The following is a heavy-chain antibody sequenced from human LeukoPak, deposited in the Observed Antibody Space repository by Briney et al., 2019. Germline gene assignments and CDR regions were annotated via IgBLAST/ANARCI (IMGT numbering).Heavy chain of an antibody. CDR1: GGSFSGYF. CDR3: ARGPESGSYFAWFGP. D-gene: IGHD3-10*01. CDR2: INHSGST. V-gene: IGHV4-34*01. J-gene: IGHJ5*02. Sequence: SETLSLTCAVYGGSFSGYFWNWIRQPPGKGLEWIGEINHSGSTHYNPSLKSRVTISIDTSKNQISLKLTSVTAADTAVYYCARGPESGSYFAWFGPWGQATLVTVSS.